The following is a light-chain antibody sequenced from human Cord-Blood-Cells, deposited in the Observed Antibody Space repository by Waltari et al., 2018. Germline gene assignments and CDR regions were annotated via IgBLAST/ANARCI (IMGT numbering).Light chain of an antibody. CDR3: QHYCSTPRA. CDR2: WES. Sequence: DIVMTQSPDSLAVSLGERATINCKSSQSVLYSSNNKNYLAWYQQKPGQPPKLLIYWESSRESEVSDRCSGSGYGTGLTLTHTGLQAEDVSVCYCQHYCSTPRAFAQAAKVEIK. V-gene: IGKV4-1*01. J-gene: IGKJ1*01. CDR1: QSVLYSSNNKNY.